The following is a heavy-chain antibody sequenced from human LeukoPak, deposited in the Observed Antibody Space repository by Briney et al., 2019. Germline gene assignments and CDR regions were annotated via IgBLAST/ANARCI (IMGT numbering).Heavy chain of an antibody. CDR3: ASRGDYDAFDI. CDR1: GFTFSSYA. CDR2: INSDGSST. V-gene: IGHV3-74*01. Sequence: PGGSLRLSCAASGFTFSSYAMNWVRQAPGKGLEWFSRINSDGSSTSYADSVKGRFTISRDNAKNTLYLQMNSLRAEDTAVYYCASRGDYDAFDIWGQGTMVTVSS. D-gene: IGHD4-17*01. J-gene: IGHJ3*02.